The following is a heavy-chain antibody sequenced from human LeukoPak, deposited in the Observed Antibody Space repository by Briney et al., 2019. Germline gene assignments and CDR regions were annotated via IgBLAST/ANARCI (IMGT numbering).Heavy chain of an antibody. V-gene: IGHV3-30-3*01. CDR1: GFTFSSYA. CDR3: AKSPGPYDFWSGYYGY. CDR2: ISYDGSNK. D-gene: IGHD3-3*01. J-gene: IGHJ4*02. Sequence: PGGSLRLSCAASGFTFSSYAMHWVRQAPGKGLEWVAVISYDGSNKYYADSVKGRFTISRDNSKNTLYLQMNSLRAEDTAVYYCAKSPGPYDFWSGYYGYWGQGTLVTVSS.